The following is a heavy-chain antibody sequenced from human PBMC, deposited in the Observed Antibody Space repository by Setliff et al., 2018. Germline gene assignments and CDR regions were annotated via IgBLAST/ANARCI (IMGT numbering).Heavy chain of an antibody. V-gene: IGHV4-38-2*02. CDR3: ARGKTFFGAFIRAFDI. CDR2: IYHSAST. J-gene: IGHJ3*02. Sequence: SESLSLTCTVSGYSISSGYYWGWIRQPPGKGLEWIGSIYHSASTYYNPSLKSRVTISLDTSKTQFSLKLSSVTAADTAVYHCARGKTFFGAFIRAFDIWGQGRMVTVSS. CDR1: GYSISSGYY. D-gene: IGHD3-3*01.